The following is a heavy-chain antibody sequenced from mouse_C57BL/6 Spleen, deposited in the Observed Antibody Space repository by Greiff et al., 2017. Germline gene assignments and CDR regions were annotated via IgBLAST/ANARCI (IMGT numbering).Heavy chain of an antibody. CDR1: GFSLTSYG. CDR3: GIRNCDD. Sequence: VQLQQPGPGLVAPSQSLSITCTVSGFSLTSYGVHWVRQPPGKGPEWLVVIWSDGSTTYNSALNSRLSISKDSSKSQVFLKMNSLQTADTAMYSWGIRNCDDGGQGTTLTVSS. D-gene: IGHD1-1*01. J-gene: IGHJ2*01. CDR2: IWSDGST. V-gene: IGHV2-6*03.